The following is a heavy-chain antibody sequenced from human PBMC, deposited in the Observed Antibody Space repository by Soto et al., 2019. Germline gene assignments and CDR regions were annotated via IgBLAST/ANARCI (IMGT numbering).Heavy chain of an antibody. D-gene: IGHD6-6*01. J-gene: IGHJ6*02. CDR2: ISWDGGST. CDR1: GFTFDDYT. V-gene: IGHV3-43*01. Sequence: GGSLRLSCAASGFTFDDYTMHWVRQAPGKGLEWVSLISWDGGSTYYADSVKGRFTISRDNSKNSLYLQMNSLRTEDTALYYCAKDKDSSSSYDYYYYGMDVWGQGTTVTVSS. CDR3: AKDKDSSSSYDYYYYGMDV.